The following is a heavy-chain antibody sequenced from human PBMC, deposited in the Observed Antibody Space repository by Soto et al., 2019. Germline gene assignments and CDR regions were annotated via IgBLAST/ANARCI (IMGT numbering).Heavy chain of an antibody. CDR1: GFTFSSYW. D-gene: IGHD3-3*01. CDR3: ARSGDFWSGYPHYYYYGVDV. Sequence: GGSLRLSCAASGFTFSSYWMSWVRQAPGKGLEWVANIKQDGSEKYYVDSVKGRFTISRDNAKNSLYLQMNSLRAEDTAVYYCARSGDFWSGYPHYYYYGVDVWGQGTTVTVSS. J-gene: IGHJ6*02. V-gene: IGHV3-7*03. CDR2: IKQDGSEK.